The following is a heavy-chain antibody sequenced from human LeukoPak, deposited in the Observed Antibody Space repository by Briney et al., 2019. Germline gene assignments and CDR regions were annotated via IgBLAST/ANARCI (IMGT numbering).Heavy chain of an antibody. CDR1: GGSISSDSYY. D-gene: IGHD3-3*01. V-gene: IGHV4-39*07. CDR2: IYYTGST. J-gene: IGHJ6*03. CDR3: ARDVEVFGNYYYYYMDV. Sequence: PETLSLTCTVSGGSISSDSYYWGWIRQPPGKGLEWIGNIYYTGSTYYSPSLKSRVTISVDTSKNQFSLNLSSVTAADTAVYYCARDVEVFGNYYYYYMDVWGTGTTVTVSS.